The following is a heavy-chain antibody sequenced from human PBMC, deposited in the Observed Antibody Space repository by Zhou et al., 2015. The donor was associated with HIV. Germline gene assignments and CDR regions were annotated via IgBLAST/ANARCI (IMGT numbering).Heavy chain of an antibody. CDR1: GGTFSSYA. Sequence: QVQLVQSGAEVKKPGSSVKVSCKASGGTFSSYAISWVRQAPGQGLEWMGGIIPIFGTANYAQKFQGRVTITADESTSTAYMELSSLRSEDTAVYYCAIRARCSSTSCSPSSSLGYFQHVGPGPPVVTVSS. CDR3: AIRARCSSTSCSPSSSLGYFQH. CDR2: IIPIFGTA. D-gene: IGHD2-2*01. V-gene: IGHV1-69*01. J-gene: IGHJ1*01.